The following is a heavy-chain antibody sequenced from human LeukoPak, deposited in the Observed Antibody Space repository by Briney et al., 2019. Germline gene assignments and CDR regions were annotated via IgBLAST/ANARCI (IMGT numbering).Heavy chain of an antibody. J-gene: IGHJ5*02. CDR1: GGSISSSYYY. CDR2: IYYSGST. V-gene: IGHV4-31*03. D-gene: IGHD2-2*01. CDR3: ARGTIVVVPAASSWFDP. Sequence: SETLSLTCTVSGGSISSSYYYWGWIRQHPGKGLEWIGYIYYSGSTYYNPSLKSRVTISVDTSKNQFSLKLSSVTAADTAVYYCARGTIVVVPAASSWFDPWGQGTLVTVSS.